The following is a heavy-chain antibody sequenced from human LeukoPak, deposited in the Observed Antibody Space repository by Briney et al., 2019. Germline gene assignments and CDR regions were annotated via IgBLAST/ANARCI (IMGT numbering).Heavy chain of an antibody. V-gene: IGHV1-18*01. CDR1: GYSFTSYG. Sequence: PVASVKVSCKASGYSFTSYGISWVRQAPGQGLEWMGWISIYNGNTNYAQKLQGRVTMTTDTSTSTAYMELRSLRSDDTAVYYCARDPLWLQDPFPFDYWGQGTLVTVSS. CDR3: ARDPLWLQDPFPFDY. D-gene: IGHD5-24*01. CDR2: ISIYNGNT. J-gene: IGHJ4*02.